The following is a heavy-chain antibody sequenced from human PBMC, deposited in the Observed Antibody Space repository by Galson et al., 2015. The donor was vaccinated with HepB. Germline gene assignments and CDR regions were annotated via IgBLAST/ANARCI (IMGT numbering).Heavy chain of an antibody. CDR2: FDPENSET. CDR3: ATSNYDFNSGLFDY. J-gene: IGHJ4*02. D-gene: IGHD3-3*01. CDR1: GYTLTEFS. Sequence: SVKVSCKVSGYTLTEFSMHWVRQAPGGRLEWLGGFDPENSETIYAQKFRGGVTMTEDASTDTAYMQLSRLRSGDTAIYYCATSNYDFNSGLFDYWGQGTLVTVSS. V-gene: IGHV1-24*01.